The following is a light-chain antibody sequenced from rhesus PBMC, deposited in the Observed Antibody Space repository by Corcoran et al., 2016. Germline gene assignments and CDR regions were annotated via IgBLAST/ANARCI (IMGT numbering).Light chain of an antibody. J-gene: IGKJ1*01. CDR3: QQHKSYPPA. CDR2: YAS. CDR1: QGISYY. Sequence: DIQMTQSPSSLSASVGDTVTITCRASQGISYYLAWYQQKAGKAPKPLIYYASSLESGVPSRFSGSGSGTDFTLPISSLQPKDFATYFCQQHKSYPPAFGQGTKVEIK. V-gene: IGKV1S16*01.